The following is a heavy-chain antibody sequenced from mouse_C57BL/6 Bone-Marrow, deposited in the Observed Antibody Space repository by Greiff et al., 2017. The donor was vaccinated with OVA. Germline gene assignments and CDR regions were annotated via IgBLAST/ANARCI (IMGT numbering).Heavy chain of an antibody. CDR1: GFTFSDYY. J-gene: IGHJ1*03. CDR3: ARHNWEGYFDV. Sequence: EVQLQESGGGLVQPGGSLKLSCAASGFTFSDYYMYWVRQTPEKRLEWVAYISNGGGSTYYPDTVKGRFTISRDNAKNTLYLQMSRLKSEDTAMYYCARHNWEGYFDVWGTGTTVTVSS. D-gene: IGHD4-1*01. V-gene: IGHV5-12*01. CDR2: ISNGGGST.